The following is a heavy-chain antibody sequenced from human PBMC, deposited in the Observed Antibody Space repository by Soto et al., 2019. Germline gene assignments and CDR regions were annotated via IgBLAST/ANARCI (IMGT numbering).Heavy chain of an antibody. V-gene: IGHV1-69*13. CDR1: GGTFSSYA. CDR2: IIPIFGTA. CDR3: ARAGVVVPAAPYYYGMDV. D-gene: IGHD2-2*01. J-gene: IGHJ6*02. Sequence: ASVKVSCKASGGTFSSYAIIWVRQAPRQGLEWMGRIIPIFGTADYEQKFQGRVTITADESTSTAYMELSSLRSEDTAVYYCARAGVVVPAAPYYYGMDVWGQGTTVTVSS.